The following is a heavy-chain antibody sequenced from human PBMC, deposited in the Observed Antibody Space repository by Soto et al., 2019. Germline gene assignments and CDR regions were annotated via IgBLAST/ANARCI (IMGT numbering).Heavy chain of an antibody. CDR1: GGSISSSSYY. D-gene: IGHD5-18*01. J-gene: IGHJ4*02. CDR2: IYYSGST. V-gene: IGHV4-39*01. Sequence: QLQLQESGPGLVKPSETLSLTCTGSGGSISSSSYYWGWIRQPPGKGLEWIGSIYYSGSTYYNPSLKSRVTISVDTSKNQFALKLSSVTAADTAVYYCARHELWLRNVDYWGQGTLVTVSS. CDR3: ARHELWLRNVDY.